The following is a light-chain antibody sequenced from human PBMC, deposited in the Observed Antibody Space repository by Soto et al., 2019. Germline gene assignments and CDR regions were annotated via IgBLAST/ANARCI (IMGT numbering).Light chain of an antibody. CDR2: GVS. V-gene: IGKV3-20*01. CDR1: QRLSASD. CDR3: QQYGTSPPWT. J-gene: IGKJ1*01. Sequence: EIVLTQSPGTLSLSPGQRATLSCRASQRLSASDIAWYQQKPGQAPKFLIYGVSSRATGIPDRFSGSGSGTDFTLTISRLEPEDFAVYHCQQYGTSPPWTFGQGAKVDIK.